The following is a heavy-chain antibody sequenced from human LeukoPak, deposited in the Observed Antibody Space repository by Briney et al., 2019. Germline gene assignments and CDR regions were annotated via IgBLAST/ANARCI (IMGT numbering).Heavy chain of an antibody. Sequence: PGGSLRLSCAAPGFTVNSNHMSWVRQAPGKGLEWVSIIYSGGTTFYADSVKGRFTISRDNSQNTLYLQMNSLSAEDTAMYYCARDRSIEMAATNDYWGQGTLVTISS. D-gene: IGHD6-19*01. CDR3: ARDRSIEMAATNDY. J-gene: IGHJ4*02. V-gene: IGHV3-66*01. CDR1: GFTVNSNH. CDR2: IYSGGTT.